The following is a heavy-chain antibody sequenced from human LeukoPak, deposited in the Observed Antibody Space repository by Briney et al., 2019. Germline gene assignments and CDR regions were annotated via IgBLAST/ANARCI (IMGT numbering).Heavy chain of an antibody. CDR3: AREGTYSRAHDY. CDR1: GGSFSGYY. D-gene: IGHD1-14*01. V-gene: IGHV4-34*01. CDR2: INHSGST. Sequence: SETLSLTCAVYGGSFSGYYWNWIRQPPGKGLEWIGEINHSGSTNYNPSLKSRVAISVDTSKNQFSLKLSSVTAADTAVYYCAREGTYSRAHDYWGQGTLVTVSS. J-gene: IGHJ4*02.